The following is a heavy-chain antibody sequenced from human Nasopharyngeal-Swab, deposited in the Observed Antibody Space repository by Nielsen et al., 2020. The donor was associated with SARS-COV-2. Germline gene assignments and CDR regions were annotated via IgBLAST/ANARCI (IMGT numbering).Heavy chain of an antibody. CDR2: IYYSGST. Sequence: PGKGLEWIGYIYYSGSTYYNPSLQSRVTISVDTSKNQFSLKLSSVTAADTAVYYCARGGAARPGFDYWGQGTLVTVSS. CDR3: ARGGAARPGFDY. V-gene: IGHV4-31*02. J-gene: IGHJ4*02. D-gene: IGHD6-6*01.